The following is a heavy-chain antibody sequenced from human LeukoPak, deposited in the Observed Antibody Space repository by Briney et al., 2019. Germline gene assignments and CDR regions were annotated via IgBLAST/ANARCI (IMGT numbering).Heavy chain of an antibody. CDR3: AKDRALNWAFYFDV. J-gene: IGHJ3*01. D-gene: IGHD7-27*01. Sequence: GGSLRLSCAASGFTFTSYAMTWVRQAPGKGLEWVSSISGSGGTTYYVDSVKGRFTISRDTAKSTLYLHMNSLRADDSAVYYCAKDRALNWAFYFDVWGQGTMVTVSS. V-gene: IGHV3-23*01. CDR1: GFTFTSYA. CDR2: ISGSGGTT.